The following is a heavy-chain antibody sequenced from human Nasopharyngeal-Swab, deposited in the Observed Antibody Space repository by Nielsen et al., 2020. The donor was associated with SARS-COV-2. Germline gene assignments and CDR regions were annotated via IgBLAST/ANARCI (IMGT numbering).Heavy chain of an antibody. J-gene: IGHJ6*02. Sequence: GESLKISCAASGFTFNTYNMNWVRQAPGRGLEWVSSISSSSRYIYNADSLKGRFTISRDNAKNSLYLQMNSLRAEDTAVYYCARDFGLNYDTYAMDVWGQGTTVTVSS. CDR3: ARDFGLNYDTYAMDV. D-gene: IGHD3-3*01. V-gene: IGHV3-21*01. CDR2: ISSSSRYI. CDR1: GFTFNTYN.